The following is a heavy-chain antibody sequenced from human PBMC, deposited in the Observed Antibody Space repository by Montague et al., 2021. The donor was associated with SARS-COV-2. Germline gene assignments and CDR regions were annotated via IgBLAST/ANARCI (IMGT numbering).Heavy chain of an antibody. D-gene: IGHD1-26*01. Sequence: SLRLSCAASGFTFSDYYMSRIRQAPGKGLEWVSYISSSGRTIYNADSVKGRFTISRDNAKNSMYLQMNSLRAEDTAVYYCARDPTKWELGYAFDIWGQGTMVTVSS. CDR1: GFTFSDYY. V-gene: IGHV3-11*01. J-gene: IGHJ3*02. CDR3: ARDPTKWELGYAFDI. CDR2: ISSSGRTI.